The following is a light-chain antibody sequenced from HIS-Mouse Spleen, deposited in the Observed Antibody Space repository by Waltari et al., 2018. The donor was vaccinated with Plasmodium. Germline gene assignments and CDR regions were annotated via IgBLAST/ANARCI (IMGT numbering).Light chain of an antibody. J-gene: IGLJ3*02. CDR2: GKN. CDR3: NSRDSSGNHQV. Sequence: DPAVSVALGQTVRITCQGDSLRSYYASWYQQKPGQAPVLVIYGKNNRPSGIPDRFSGSSSGNTASLTITGAQAEDEADYYGNSRDSSGNHQVFGGGTKLTVL. CDR1: SLRSYY. V-gene: IGLV3-19*01.